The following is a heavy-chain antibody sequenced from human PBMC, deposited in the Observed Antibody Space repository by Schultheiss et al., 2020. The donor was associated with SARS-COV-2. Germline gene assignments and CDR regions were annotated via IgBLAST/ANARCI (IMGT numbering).Heavy chain of an antibody. CDR1: GGSISSSSYY. CDR3: ARFRGDAFDI. D-gene: IGHD5-24*01. J-gene: IGHJ3*02. Sequence: SETLSLTCTVSGGSISSSSYYWSWIRQPPGKGLEWIGYIYYSGSTYYNPSLKSRVTISVDTSKNQFSLKLSSVTAADTAVYYCARFRGDAFDIWGQGTMVTVSS. V-gene: IGHV4-61*05. CDR2: IYYSGST.